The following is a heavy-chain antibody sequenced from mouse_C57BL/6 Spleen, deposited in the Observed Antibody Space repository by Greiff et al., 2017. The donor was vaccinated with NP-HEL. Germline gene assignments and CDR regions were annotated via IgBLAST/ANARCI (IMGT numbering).Heavy chain of an antibody. CDR1: GYTFTSYW. V-gene: IGHV1-69*01. J-gene: IGHJ1*03. Sequence: QVQLKQPGAELVMPGASVKLSCKASGYTFTSYWMHWVKQRPGQGLEWIGEIDPSDSYTNYNQKFKGKSTLTVDKSSSTAYMQLSSLTSEDSAVYYCARNYGVARYGYFDVWGTGTTVTVSS. CDR2: IDPSDSYT. D-gene: IGHD1-1*01. CDR3: ARNYGVARYGYFDV.